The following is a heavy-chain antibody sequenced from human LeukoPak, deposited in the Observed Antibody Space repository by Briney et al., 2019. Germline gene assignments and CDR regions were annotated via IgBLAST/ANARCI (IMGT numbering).Heavy chain of an antibody. V-gene: IGHV1-2*02. CDR2: INPNSCGT. J-gene: IGHJ4*02. CDR1: GYTSTGYY. Sequence: ASVKVSCKASGYTSTGYYMHWVRQAPGQGLEWMGWINPNSCGTNYAQKFQGRVTMIRDTSISTAYMELSRLRSDDTAVYYCASSITMVRGAITHTYYFFDYWGQGTLVTVSS. D-gene: IGHD3-10*01. CDR3: ASSITMVRGAITHTYYFFDY.